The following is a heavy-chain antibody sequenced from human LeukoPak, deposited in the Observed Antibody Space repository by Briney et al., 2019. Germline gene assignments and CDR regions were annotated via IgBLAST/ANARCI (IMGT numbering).Heavy chain of an antibody. Sequence: GGSLRLSCAASRFTFSSYAMSWVRQAPGKGLEWVSTISGSGDSTYYADSVKGRFAISRDNSKNTLYLQVTSLRAEDTAVYYCSTGGGVLRFLGGQGTLVTVSS. D-gene: IGHD3-3*01. CDR1: RFTFSSYA. V-gene: IGHV3-23*01. CDR3: STGGGVLRFL. J-gene: IGHJ4*02. CDR2: ISGSGDST.